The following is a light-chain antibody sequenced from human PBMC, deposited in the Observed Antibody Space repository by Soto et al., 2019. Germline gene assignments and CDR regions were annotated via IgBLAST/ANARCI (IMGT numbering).Light chain of an antibody. CDR1: QSVSNF. CDR2: GAS. Sequence: EIVLTQSPGTLSLSPGERATLSCRASQSVSNFLAWYQQRPGQAPRLLIYGASSRATGVPDRFSGSGSGTDFTLTISRLEPEDFAVYYCQQYDTSPIAFGQGTRREI. CDR3: QQYDTSPIA. J-gene: IGKJ5*01. V-gene: IGKV3-20*01.